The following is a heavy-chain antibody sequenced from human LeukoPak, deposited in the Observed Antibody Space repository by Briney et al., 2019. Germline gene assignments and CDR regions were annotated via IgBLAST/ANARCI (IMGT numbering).Heavy chain of an antibody. V-gene: IGHV3-33*01. D-gene: IGHD6-19*01. CDR1: GLPFSSYG. J-gene: IGHJ4*02. Sequence: GTSLRLSCAASGLPFSSYGMHWVRQAPGKGLEWVARLVYDARSDYANSVKGRFSISRDDSKNMLFLDMSNLRVEDTALYYCARDLSAAFDFWGQGVLVTVSS. CDR2: LVYDARS. CDR3: ARDLSAAFDF.